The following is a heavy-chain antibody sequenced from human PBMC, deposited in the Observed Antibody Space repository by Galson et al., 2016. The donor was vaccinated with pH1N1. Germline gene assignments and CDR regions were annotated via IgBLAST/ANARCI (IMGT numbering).Heavy chain of an antibody. V-gene: IGHV3-30*18. J-gene: IGHJ6*02. D-gene: IGHD4-23*01. CDR3: AKDRGLYGGNSGEGIYYYYGMDV. Sequence: SLRLSCAASGFTFSSYGMQWVRQAPGKGLEWVAVISYDGTNKYYADSVKGRFTISRDNSKNTLYLQMNSLRAEDTAVYYCAKDRGLYGGNSGEGIYYYYGMDVWGQGTTVTVSS. CDR1: GFTFSSYG. CDR2: ISYDGTNK.